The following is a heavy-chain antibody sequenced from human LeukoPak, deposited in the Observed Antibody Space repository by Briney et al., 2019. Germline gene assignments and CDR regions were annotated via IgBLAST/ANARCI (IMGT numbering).Heavy chain of an antibody. J-gene: IGHJ6*02. CDR2: IYSGGST. V-gene: IGHV3-66*01. CDR1: GFTVSSNY. CDR3: ARDERYNWNDAFYGMDV. Sequence: LTGGSLRLSCAASGFTVSSNYMSWVRQAPGKGLEWVSVIYSGGSTYHADSVKGRFTISRDNSKNTLYLQMNSLRAEDTAVYYCARDERYNWNDAFYGMDVWGQGTTVTVSS. D-gene: IGHD1-20*01.